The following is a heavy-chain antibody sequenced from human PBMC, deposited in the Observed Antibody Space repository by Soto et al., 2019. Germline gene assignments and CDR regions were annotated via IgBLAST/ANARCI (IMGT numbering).Heavy chain of an antibody. CDR2: IYYSGST. CDR1: GGSISSSSYY. D-gene: IGHD1-7*01. J-gene: IGHJ4*02. Sequence: SETLSLTCTVSGGSISSSSYYWGWIRQPPGKGLEWIGSIYYSGSTYYNPSLKSRVTISVDTSKNQFSLKLSSVTAADTAVYNCARQPGYNWNYGDDYWGQGTLVTVSS. V-gene: IGHV4-39*01. CDR3: ARQPGYNWNYGDDY.